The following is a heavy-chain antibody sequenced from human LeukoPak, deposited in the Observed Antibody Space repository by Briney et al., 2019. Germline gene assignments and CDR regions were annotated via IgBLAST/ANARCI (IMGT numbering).Heavy chain of an antibody. D-gene: IGHD4-17*01. V-gene: IGHV3-48*03. CDR2: IGSSGDII. J-gene: IGHJ4*02. CDR3: ARAGPVYGDYAY. CDR1: GFTFSSYE. Sequence: GGSLRLSCAASGFTFSSYEMDWVRQAPGKGLEWVSYIGSSGDIIYYADSVKGRFTISRDNAKDSLYLQMNSLRAEDTAIYYCARAGPVYGDYAYWGQGTLVTVSS.